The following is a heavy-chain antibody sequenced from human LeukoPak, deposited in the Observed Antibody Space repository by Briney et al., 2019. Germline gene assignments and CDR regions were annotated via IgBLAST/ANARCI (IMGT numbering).Heavy chain of an antibody. CDR3: ARKHSYGSGFDY. CDR1: GFTFSSYE. V-gene: IGHV3-48*03. Sequence: GGSLRLSCAASGFTFSSYEMNWVRQAPGKGLEWVSYISSSGSTIYYADSVKGRFTISRDNAKNSLYLQMNSLRAEDTAVYYCARKHSYGSGFDYWGQGTLVTVSS. CDR2: ISSSGSTI. D-gene: IGHD3-10*01. J-gene: IGHJ4*02.